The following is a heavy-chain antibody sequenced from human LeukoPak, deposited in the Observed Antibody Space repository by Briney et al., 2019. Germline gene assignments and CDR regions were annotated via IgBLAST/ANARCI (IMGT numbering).Heavy chain of an antibody. Sequence: PGGSLRLSCAASGFTFDDYGMSWVRQAPGKGLEWVSAISNSGGSRYYADSVKGRFTISRDNSKNTLYLQLNSLRAEDTAIYYCARSHGGRIPASGTGFFDPWGQGTLVIVSS. V-gene: IGHV3-23*01. D-gene: IGHD6-13*01. J-gene: IGHJ5*02. CDR2: ISNSGGSR. CDR1: GFTFDDYG. CDR3: ARSHGGRIPASGTGFFDP.